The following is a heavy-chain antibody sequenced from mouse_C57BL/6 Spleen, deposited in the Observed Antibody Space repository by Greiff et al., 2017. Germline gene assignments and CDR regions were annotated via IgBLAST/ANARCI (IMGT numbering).Heavy chain of an antibody. J-gene: IGHJ4*01. CDR1: GYTFTSYW. V-gene: IGHV1-64*01. CDR2: IHPNSGST. CDR3: ARPPYYSTYAMDY. Sequence: VQLQQSGAELVKPGASVKLSCKASGYTFTSYWMHWVKQRPGQGLEWIGMIHPNSGSTNYNEKFKSKATLTVDKSSSTAYMQLSSLTSEDSAVYYCARPPYYSTYAMDYWGQGTSVTVSS. D-gene: IGHD2-5*01.